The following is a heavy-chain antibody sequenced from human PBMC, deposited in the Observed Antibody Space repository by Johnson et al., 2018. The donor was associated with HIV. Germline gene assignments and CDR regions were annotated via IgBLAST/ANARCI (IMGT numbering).Heavy chain of an antibody. V-gene: IGHV3-74*01. CDR1: GFDFSSSW. J-gene: IGHJ3*02. CDR2: INSDGSST. Sequence: VQLVESGGGLVQPGGSLRLSCAASGFDFSSSWMHWVRQAPGKGLVWVSRINSDGSSTSYADSVKGRFTISRDNAKNTLYLQMNSLRPEDTAVYYCAKERRAPRAFDIWGQGTMVTVSS. CDR3: AKERRAPRAFDI. D-gene: IGHD1-26*01.